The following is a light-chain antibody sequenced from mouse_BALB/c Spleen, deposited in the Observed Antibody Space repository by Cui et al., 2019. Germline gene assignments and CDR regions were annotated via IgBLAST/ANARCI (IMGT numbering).Light chain of an antibody. CDR3: VQYAQFRPT. CDR2: HGT. CDR1: QGISSN. J-gene: IGKJ4*01. Sequence: DILMTQSPSSMSVSLGDTVSITCHASQGISSNIGWLQQKPGKSFKGLIYHGTNLEDGVPSRFSGSGSGADYSLTISSLESEDFADYYCVQYAQFRPTFGSGTKLEIK. V-gene: IGKV14-100*01.